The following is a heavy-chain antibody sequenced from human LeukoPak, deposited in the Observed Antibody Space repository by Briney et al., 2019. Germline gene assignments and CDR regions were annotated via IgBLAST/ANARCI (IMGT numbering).Heavy chain of an antibody. CDR2: ISGGGVTT. J-gene: IGHJ6*02. CDR3: ARNQQLGGHSYYYYGMDV. Sequence: GGSLRLSCAASGFTFGNSWMSWVRQAPAKGLEWVSGISGGGVTTYYADSVKGRFTISRDNSKNTLYLQMNSLRADDTAIYYCARNQQLGGHSYYYYGMDVWGQGTTVTVSS. D-gene: IGHD3-16*01. CDR1: GFTFGNSW. V-gene: IGHV3-23*01.